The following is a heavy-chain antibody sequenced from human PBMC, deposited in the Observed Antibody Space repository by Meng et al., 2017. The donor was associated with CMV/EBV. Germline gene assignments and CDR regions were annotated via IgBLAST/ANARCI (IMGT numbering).Heavy chain of an antibody. CDR2: IYWDDDK. CDR3: ARIAAAGRFDY. CDR1: GFSLSTSGVG. Sequence: QIILKESCPTPGKPHQTLPLTFTFSGFSLSTSGVGVGWIRQPPGKALEWLALIYWDDDKRYSPSLKSRLTITKDTSKNQVVLTMTNMDPVDTATYYCARIAAAGRFDYWGQGTLVTVSS. D-gene: IGHD6-13*01. V-gene: IGHV2-5*02. J-gene: IGHJ4*02.